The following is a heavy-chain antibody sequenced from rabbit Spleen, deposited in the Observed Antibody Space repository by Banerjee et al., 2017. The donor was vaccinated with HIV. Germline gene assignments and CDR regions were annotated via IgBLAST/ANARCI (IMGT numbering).Heavy chain of an antibody. CDR2: VYAGSSGST. CDR3: ARDTGTSFSTYGMDL. Sequence: QEQLEESGGDLVKPGASLTLTCKASKFSFNSGYDMCWVRQAPGKGLEWIACVYAGSSGSTYSATWAKGRFTVSKTSSTTVTLQMTSLTAADTATYFCARDTGTSFSTYGMDLWGQGTLVTVS. J-gene: IGHJ6*01. V-gene: IGHV1S45*01. D-gene: IGHD8-1*01. CDR1: KFSFNSGYD.